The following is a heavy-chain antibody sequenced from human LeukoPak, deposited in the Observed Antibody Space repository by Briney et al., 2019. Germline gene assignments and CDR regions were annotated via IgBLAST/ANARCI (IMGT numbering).Heavy chain of an antibody. CDR1: GYDFSTYW. J-gene: IGHJ4*02. Sequence: PGDSLKISCKGLGYDFSTYWNAWVRQSPGKGLEWMGIIYPGDSDTRYSPSFQGQVSISADKSISTAYLQWSSLKASDTAMYYCATGSYSDYFDYWGQGTLVTVSS. D-gene: IGHD3-10*01. CDR3: ATGSYSDYFDY. CDR2: IYPGDSDT. V-gene: IGHV5-51*01.